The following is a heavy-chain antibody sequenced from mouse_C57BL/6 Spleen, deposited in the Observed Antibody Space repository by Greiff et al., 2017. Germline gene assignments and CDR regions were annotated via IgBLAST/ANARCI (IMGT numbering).Heavy chain of an antibody. D-gene: IGHD1-1*01. CDR3: ARSNPYYYGSREAMDY. Sequence: EVQLQQSGPELVKPGASVKISCKASGYSFTGYYMNWVKQSPEKSLEWIGEINPSTGGTTYNQKFKAKATLTVDKSSSTAYMQLKSLTSEDSAVYYCARSNPYYYGSREAMDYWGQGTSVTVSS. V-gene: IGHV1-42*01. CDR2: INPSTGGT. J-gene: IGHJ4*01. CDR1: GYSFTGYY.